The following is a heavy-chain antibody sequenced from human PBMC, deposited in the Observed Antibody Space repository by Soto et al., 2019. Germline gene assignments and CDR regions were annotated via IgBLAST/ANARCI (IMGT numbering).Heavy chain of an antibody. CDR3: ARQPTTGDTDLWFDP. Sequence: SETLSLTCSVSGGSISTSRSYWAWIRQPPGKGLEWLANIFYSGSTFYNPSLASRVSVSVDTSKNEFSLKLRSVAAADTAVYYCARQPTTGDTDLWFDPWGQGTLVTVAS. V-gene: IGHV4-39*01. J-gene: IGHJ5*02. D-gene: IGHD2-21*01. CDR2: IFYSGST. CDR1: GGSISTSRSY.